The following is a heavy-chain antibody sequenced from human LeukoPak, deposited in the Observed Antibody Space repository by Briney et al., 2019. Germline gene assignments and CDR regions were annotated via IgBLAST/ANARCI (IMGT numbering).Heavy chain of an antibody. J-gene: IGHJ4*02. CDR1: GFTFSSYA. CDR2: ISGSGGST. D-gene: IGHD2-2*02. Sequence: GGSLRLSCAASGFTFSSYAMSWVRQAPGKGLGWVSAISGSGGSTYYADSVKGRFTISRDNSKNTLYLQMNSLRAEDTAVYYCAKDRGYCSSTSCYTGDYFDYWGQGTLVTVSS. CDR3: AKDRGYCSSTSCYTGDYFDY. V-gene: IGHV3-23*01.